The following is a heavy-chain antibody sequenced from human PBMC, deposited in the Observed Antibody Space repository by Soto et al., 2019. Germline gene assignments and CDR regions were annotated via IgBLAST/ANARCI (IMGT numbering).Heavy chain of an antibody. CDR1: GGSISNSNW. CDR2: IYHSGST. CDR3: ARKGAMRFGEQTSYYFDY. J-gene: IGHJ4*02. D-gene: IGHD3-10*01. Sequence: QVQLQESGPGLVKPSGTLSLTCAVSGGSISNSNWWSWVRQPPGKGLEWIGEIYHSGSTNYNPSLKSRVTISVDQSKNQFSLKLSSVTAADTAVYYCARKGAMRFGEQTSYYFDYWGQGTLVTVSS. V-gene: IGHV4-4*02.